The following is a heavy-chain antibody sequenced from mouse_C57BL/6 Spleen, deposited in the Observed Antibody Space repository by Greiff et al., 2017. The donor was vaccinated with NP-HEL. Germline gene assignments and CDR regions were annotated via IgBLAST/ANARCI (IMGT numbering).Heavy chain of an antibody. J-gene: IGHJ3*01. CDR3: ARLDDYDPFAY. CDR2: ISSGSSTI. Sequence: DVMLVESGGGLVKPGGSLKLSCAASGFTFSDYGMHWVRQAPEKGLEWVAYISSGSSTIYYADTVKGRFTISRDNAKNTLFLQMTSLRSEDTAMYYCARLDDYDPFAYWGQGTLVTVSA. V-gene: IGHV5-17*01. CDR1: GFTFSDYG. D-gene: IGHD2-4*01.